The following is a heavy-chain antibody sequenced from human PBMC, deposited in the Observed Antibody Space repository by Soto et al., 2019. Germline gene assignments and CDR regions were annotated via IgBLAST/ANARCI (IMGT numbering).Heavy chain of an antibody. V-gene: IGHV5-51*01. Sequence: LGESLKISCTGSGYSFSTHWIAWVRQMPGKGLEWMGIIYPGDSDTRYSPSFQGQVTISADTSTKTAYLQWSSLKASDTAIYYCARLPQFLWFGELTSRAYYFNYWGPGTLVTVYS. CDR1: GYSFSTHW. J-gene: IGHJ4*02. CDR3: ARLPQFLWFGELTSRAYYFNY. D-gene: IGHD3-10*01. CDR2: IYPGDSDT.